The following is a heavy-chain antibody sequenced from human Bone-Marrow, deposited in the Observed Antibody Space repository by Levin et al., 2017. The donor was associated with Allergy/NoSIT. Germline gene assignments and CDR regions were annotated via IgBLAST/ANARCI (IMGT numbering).Heavy chain of an antibody. CDR1: GFTFGAYW. J-gene: IGHJ5*02. CDR3: VAFYDVLTASAP. CDR2: IHPDGTKK. D-gene: IGHD3-9*01. Sequence: GESLKISCAASGFTFGAYWMYWVRQAPGKGPECLGSIHPDGTKKFYADSVRGRFTFSRDNDKNSLSLQMNSLRAEDTAVYYCVAFYDVLTASAPWGQGTLVTVSS. V-gene: IGHV3-7*01.